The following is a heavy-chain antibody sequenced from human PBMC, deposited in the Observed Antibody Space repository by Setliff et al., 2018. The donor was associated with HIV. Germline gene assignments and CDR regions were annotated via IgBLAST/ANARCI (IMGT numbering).Heavy chain of an antibody. CDR1: GGSISSGSYY. CDR3: AKRAVQDGTVTSSNWFES. Sequence: SETLSLTCSVSGGSISSGSYYWTWIRQPAGKGLEWLGRISTSGSTGYNPSLTSRVTMSTDTPNNRFALKLTSVTAADTAVYYCAKRAVQDGTVTSSNWFESWGQGTLVTVSS. V-gene: IGHV4-61*02. D-gene: IGHD1-7*01. CDR2: ISTSGST. J-gene: IGHJ5*01.